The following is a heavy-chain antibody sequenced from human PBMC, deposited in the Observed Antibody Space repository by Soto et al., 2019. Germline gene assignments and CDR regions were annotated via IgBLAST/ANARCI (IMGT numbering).Heavy chain of an antibody. CDR3: ARAGFGDDGFDY. Sequence: GGSLRLSCAASGFTFSSYWMSWVRQAPGKGLEWVANIKQDGSEKYYVASVKGRFTISRDNAKNSLYQQMNRLRAEDTAVYYRARAGFGDDGFDYWGQGTLVTVSS. J-gene: IGHJ4*02. CDR1: GFTFSSYW. D-gene: IGHD3-10*01. CDR2: IKQDGSEK. V-gene: IGHV3-7*01.